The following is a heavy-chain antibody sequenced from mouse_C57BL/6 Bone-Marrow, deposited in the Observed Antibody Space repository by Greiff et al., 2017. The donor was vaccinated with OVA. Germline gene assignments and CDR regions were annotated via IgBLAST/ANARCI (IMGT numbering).Heavy chain of an antibody. CDR2: ILPSIGRT. V-gene: IGHV15-2*01. CDR1: DSEVFPIAY. Sequence: VQLQQSGSELRSPGSSVKLSCKDFDSEVFPIAYMSWVRQKPGHGFEWIGGILPSIGRTIYGEKFEDKATLDADTLSNTAYLELNSLTSEDSAIYYCAREGSYGNPFAYWGQGTLVTVSA. J-gene: IGHJ3*01. CDR3: AREGSYGNPFAY. D-gene: IGHD2-1*01.